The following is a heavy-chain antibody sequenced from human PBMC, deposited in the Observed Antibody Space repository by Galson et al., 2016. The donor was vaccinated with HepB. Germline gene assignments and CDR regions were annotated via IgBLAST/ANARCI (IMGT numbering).Heavy chain of an antibody. V-gene: IGHV3-30*04. D-gene: IGHD6-19*01. Sequence: SLRLSCAASGFSFSDYAIQWVRQAPGKGPEWLSIISYGYSIYYADSVKGRFTISRDNSKNTVYLQMNNLRREDTALYYCARDWGSSGWYNWFDPWGQGTLVTVSS. J-gene: IGHJ5*02. CDR1: GFSFSDYA. CDR3: ARDWGSSGWYNWFDP. CDR2: ISYGYSI.